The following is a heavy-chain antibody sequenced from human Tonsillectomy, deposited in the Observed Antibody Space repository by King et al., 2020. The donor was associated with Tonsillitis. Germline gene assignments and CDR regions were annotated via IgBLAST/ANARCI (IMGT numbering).Heavy chain of an antibody. CDR3: TRDKWEPRLDYYYGMDV. D-gene: IGHD1-26*01. Sequence: EVQLVESGGGLVKPGRSLRLSCIASGYTFGDYGVSWFRQAPGKGLEWVGFIRSKAYGGTTEYAASVEGRFTISRDDSKSIAYLQMNSLKTEDTAVYYCTRDKWEPRLDYYYGMDVWGQGTTVTVSS. CDR1: GYTFGDYG. V-gene: IGHV3-49*05. CDR2: IRSKAYGGTT. J-gene: IGHJ6*02.